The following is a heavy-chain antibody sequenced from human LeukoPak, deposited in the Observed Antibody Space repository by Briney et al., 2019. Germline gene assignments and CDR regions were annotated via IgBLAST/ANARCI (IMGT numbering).Heavy chain of an antibody. Sequence: ASVKVSCKASGYTFTGYYMHWVRQAPGQGLEWVGWINPNSGGTNYAQKFQGRVTMTRDTSISTAYMELSRLRSDDTAVYYCARGTRITMVRGVITPSPYWGQGTLVTVSS. J-gene: IGHJ4*02. CDR2: INPNSGGT. CDR3: ARGTRITMVRGVITPSPY. CDR1: GYTFTGYY. D-gene: IGHD3-10*01. V-gene: IGHV1-2*02.